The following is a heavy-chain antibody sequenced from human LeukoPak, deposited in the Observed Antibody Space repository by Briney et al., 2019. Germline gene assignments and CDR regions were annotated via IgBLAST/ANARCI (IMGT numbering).Heavy chain of an antibody. CDR1: GYSFATYW. CDR3: ARSYSSSSFYFDY. CDR2: IYPGDSRT. D-gene: IGHD6-13*01. V-gene: IGHV5-51*01. J-gene: IGHJ4*02. Sequence: GESLKISCKGSGYSFATYWIGWVRQMPGKGLEWMGIIYPGDSRTTYSPSFQGQVTISADKSISTAYLQWSSLKASDTAMYYCARSYSSSSFYFDYWGQGTLVTVSS.